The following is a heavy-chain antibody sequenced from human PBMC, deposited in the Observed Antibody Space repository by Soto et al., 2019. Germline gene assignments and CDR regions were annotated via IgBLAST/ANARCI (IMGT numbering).Heavy chain of an antibody. V-gene: IGHV4-30-2*01. Sequence: QLQLQESGSGLVKPSQTLSLTCAVSGGSISSGGYSWSWIRQPPGKSLEWIRYIYHSGSIYYSPSLKSRVTISVHRSKIQFSLKLSSVTAADTAVYYCARGAPVVNDYWGQGTLVPVSS. CDR3: ARGAPVVNDY. CDR1: GGSISSGGYS. CDR2: IYHSGSI. D-gene: IGHD3-22*01. J-gene: IGHJ4*02.